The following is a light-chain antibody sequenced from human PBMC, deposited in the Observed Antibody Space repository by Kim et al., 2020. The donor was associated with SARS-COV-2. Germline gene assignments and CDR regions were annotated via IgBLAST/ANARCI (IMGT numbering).Light chain of an antibody. J-gene: IGKJ1*01. CDR3: QQSYRTRWT. Sequence: DIQMTQTPSSLSASVGDRVTITCRASQSITTYLNWYQQKPGKAPKVLIYAASTLQSGVPSRFRGGGSGTHFTLTISSLQPEDFSTYYCQQSYRTRWTFGQGTKVDIK. V-gene: IGKV1-39*01. CDR2: AAS. CDR1: QSITTY.